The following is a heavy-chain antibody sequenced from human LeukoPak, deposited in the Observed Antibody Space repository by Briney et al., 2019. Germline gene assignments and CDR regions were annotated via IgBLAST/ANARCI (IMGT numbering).Heavy chain of an antibody. V-gene: IGHV4-39*07. Sequence: SETLSLTCTVSGGSISSSSYYWGWIRQPPGKGLEWIGSIYYSGSTYYNPSLKSRVTISVDTSKNQFSLRLTSLTAADTAMYYCARGLYGSGTDFDNWGQGTLVTVSS. J-gene: IGHJ4*02. CDR2: IYYSGST. CDR1: GGSISSSSYY. CDR3: ARGLYGSGTDFDN. D-gene: IGHD3-10*01.